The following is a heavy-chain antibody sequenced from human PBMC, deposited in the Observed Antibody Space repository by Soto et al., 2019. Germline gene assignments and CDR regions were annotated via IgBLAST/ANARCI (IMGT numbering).Heavy chain of an antibody. J-gene: IGHJ4*02. V-gene: IGHV1-18*01. CDR1: GYTFTSYG. Sequence: ASVKVSCKASGYTFTSYGISWVRQAPGQGLEWMGWISAYNGNTNYAQKLQGRVTMTTETSTSTAYMELRSLRSDDTAVYYCARLGLLWFGELSGDFDYWGQGTLVTVSS. CDR3: ARLGLLWFGELSGDFDY. CDR2: ISAYNGNT. D-gene: IGHD3-10*01.